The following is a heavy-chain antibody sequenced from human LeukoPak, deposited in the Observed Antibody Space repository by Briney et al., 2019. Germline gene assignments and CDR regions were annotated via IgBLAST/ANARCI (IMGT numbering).Heavy chain of an antibody. Sequence: GGSLRLSCAASGFTFSDYSMNWVRQAPGKGLEWVSSISSSSRYIYYADSVKGRFTISRDNAKNSLFLRMSSLRADDTAVYYCARNLGDLTGYPTITYYFDYWGQGTLVTASS. CDR1: GFTFSDYS. J-gene: IGHJ4*02. CDR3: ARNLGDLTGYPTITYYFDY. CDR2: ISSSSRYI. D-gene: IGHD3-9*01. V-gene: IGHV3-21*01.